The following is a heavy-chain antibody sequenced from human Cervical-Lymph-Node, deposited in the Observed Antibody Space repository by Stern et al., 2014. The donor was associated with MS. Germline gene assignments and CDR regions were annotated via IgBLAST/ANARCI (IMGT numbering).Heavy chain of an antibody. CDR2: IILIFGTM. V-gene: IGHV1-69*06. CDR3: ERYSGTFYFDS. Sequence: QVQLVQSGAEVKRPGSSVRVSCKASGGTFSTYSISWVRQAPGQGLEWMGGIILIFGTMNYAQKFQGRVTISADKSTSTAYLDLSSLTSEDTAMYYCERYSGTFYFDSWGQGTLVSVSS. D-gene: IGHD1-26*01. J-gene: IGHJ4*02. CDR1: GGTFSTYS.